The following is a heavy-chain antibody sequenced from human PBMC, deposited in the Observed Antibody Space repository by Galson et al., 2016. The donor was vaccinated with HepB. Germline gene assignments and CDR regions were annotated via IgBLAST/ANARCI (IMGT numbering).Heavy chain of an antibody. V-gene: IGHV1-46*01. CDR2: VNYSDGTR. D-gene: IGHD5-12*01. J-gene: IGHJ4*02. Sequence: SVKVSCKASGYTSTFYYMHWVRQAPGQGLEWMGVVNYSDGTRNYAQKFQARVTMTRDTSTSTIYMDLSGLRSDDTAMYYCARGPPADVDIETTKGVDSWGQGTLVTVSS. CDR3: ARGPPADVDIETTKGVDS. CDR1: GYTSTFYY.